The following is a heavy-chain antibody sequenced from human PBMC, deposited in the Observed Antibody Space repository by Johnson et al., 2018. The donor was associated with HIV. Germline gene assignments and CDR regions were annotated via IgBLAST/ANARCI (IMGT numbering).Heavy chain of an antibody. V-gene: IGHV3-30*02. CDR3: AKDKDAFDI. Sequence: QVQLVESGGGLVQTGGSLRLSCAASGFSLSNYWMSWVRQAPGKGLEWVAFIRYDGSNKYYADSVKGRFTISRDNSKNTLYLKMNSLRAEDTAVYYCAKDKDAFDIWGQGTMVTVSS. J-gene: IGHJ3*02. CDR1: GFSLSNYW. CDR2: IRYDGSNK.